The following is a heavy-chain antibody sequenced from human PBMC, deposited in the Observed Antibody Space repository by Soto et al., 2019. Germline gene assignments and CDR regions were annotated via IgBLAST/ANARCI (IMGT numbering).Heavy chain of an antibody. V-gene: IGHV3-9*01. D-gene: IGHD3-22*01. CDR1: GFTFDDYA. J-gene: IGHJ6*02. CDR3: AASRAYDSSDYSGFNYGMDV. Sequence: EVQLVESGGDLVQPGRSLRLSCAASGFTFDDYAMHGVRQVPGKGLQCVSGLSWNGVTIGCAASVKGRFTISRDNAKKSLYLQMNGLRPDDTALYYCAASRAYDSSDYSGFNYGMDVWGLGTTVAVSS. CDR2: LSWNGVTI.